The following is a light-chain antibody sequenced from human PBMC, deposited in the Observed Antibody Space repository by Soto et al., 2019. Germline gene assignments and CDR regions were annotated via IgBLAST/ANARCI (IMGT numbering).Light chain of an antibody. CDR3: MQALQTPMYT. J-gene: IGKJ2*01. Sequence: DVVMTQSPLSLPVTPGEPASISCRSSQSLLHSNGYKYLDWYLQRPGQSPQLLIYLGSNRASGVPDRFSGSGSGTDSTLKISRVEAEDVGVYYCMQALQTPMYTFGQGTKLEIK. CDR2: LGS. CDR1: QSLLHSNGYKY. V-gene: IGKV2-28*01.